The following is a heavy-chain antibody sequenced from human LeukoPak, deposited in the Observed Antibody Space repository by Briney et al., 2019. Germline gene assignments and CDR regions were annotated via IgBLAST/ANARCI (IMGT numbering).Heavy chain of an antibody. J-gene: IGHJ6*03. CDR2: IYTSGST. CDR1: GGSINSYY. Sequence: SETLSLTCTVSGGSINSYYWSWIRQPAGKGLEWIGRIYTSGSTNYNPSLKSRVTMSVDTSKNQFSLKLSSVTAADTAVYYCAAQGATYYYYYMDVWGKGTTVTISS. CDR3: AAQGATYYYYYMDV. D-gene: IGHD1-26*01. V-gene: IGHV4-4*07.